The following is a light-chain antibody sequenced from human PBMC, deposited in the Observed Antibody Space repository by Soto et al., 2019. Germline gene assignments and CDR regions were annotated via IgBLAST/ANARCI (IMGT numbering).Light chain of an antibody. V-gene: IGKV1-8*01. Sequence: AIRMTQSPSSFSASTGDRVTITCRASQGISSYLAWYQQKPGKAPKLLIYAASTLQSGVPSRFSGSGSGTDFTLTISCLQSEDFATYYCQQYYNYLARTFGGGTKVEIK. CDR2: AAS. CDR3: QQYYNYLART. J-gene: IGKJ4*01. CDR1: QGISSY.